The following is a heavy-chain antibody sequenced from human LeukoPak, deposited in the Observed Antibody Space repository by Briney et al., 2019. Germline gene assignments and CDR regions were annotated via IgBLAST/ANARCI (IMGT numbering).Heavy chain of an antibody. CDR1: GYTFTSYD. D-gene: IGHD1-26*01. V-gene: IGHV1-8*01. J-gene: IGHJ5*02. Sequence: ASVKVSCKASGYTFTSYDINWVRQATGRGLEWMGWMNPNSGNTGYAQKFQGRVTMTRNTSISTAYMELSSLRSEDTAVYYCARGRGSGTLTWFDPWGQGTLVTVSS. CDR2: MNPNSGNT. CDR3: ARGRGSGTLTWFDP.